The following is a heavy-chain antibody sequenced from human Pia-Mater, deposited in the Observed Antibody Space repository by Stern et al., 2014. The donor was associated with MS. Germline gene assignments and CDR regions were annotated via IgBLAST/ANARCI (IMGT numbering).Heavy chain of an antibody. D-gene: IGHD4-11*01. CDR3: ARGVTAVTNYVPNWCFDL. CDR1: GGSITNRDY. V-gene: IGHV4-39*02. Sequence: QLQLQESGPGLVKPSETLSLTCTVSGGSITNRDYWGWIRQSPGKGLEWIGSVYYSGLTYYRPSLKSRATISIDTSRNQFFLRLTSVTATDTAVYFCARGVTAVTNYVPNWCFDLWGRGTLVTVSS. J-gene: IGHJ2*01. CDR2: VYYSGLT.